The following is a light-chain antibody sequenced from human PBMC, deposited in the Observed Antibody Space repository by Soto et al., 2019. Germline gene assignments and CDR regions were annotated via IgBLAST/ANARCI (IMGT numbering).Light chain of an antibody. CDR3: AAWDDSLNGYV. J-gene: IGLJ1*01. CDR2: SNN. Sequence: QLVLTQPPSASGTPGQRVTISCSGSSSNIGSNTVNWYQQLPGTAPKLLIYSNNQRPSGVPDRFSGSKSGTSASLAISGLQSADEADYYCAAWDDSLNGYVFGPGTKLTVL. V-gene: IGLV1-44*01. CDR1: SSNIGSNT.